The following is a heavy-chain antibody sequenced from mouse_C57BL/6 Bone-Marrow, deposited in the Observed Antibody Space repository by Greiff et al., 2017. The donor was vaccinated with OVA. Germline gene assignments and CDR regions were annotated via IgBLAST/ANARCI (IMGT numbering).Heavy chain of an antibody. CDR3: ARDAGNRDWYWYFDV. D-gene: IGHD4-1*01. J-gene: IGHJ1*03. Sequence: EVKLVESGGGLVQSGRSLRLSCATSGFTFSDFYMEWVRQAPGKGLEWIAASRNKANDYTTEYSASVKGRFIVSRDTSQSILYLQMNALRAEDTAIYYCARDAGNRDWYWYFDVWGTGTTVTVSS. V-gene: IGHV7-1*01. CDR2: SRNKANDYTT. CDR1: GFTFSDFY.